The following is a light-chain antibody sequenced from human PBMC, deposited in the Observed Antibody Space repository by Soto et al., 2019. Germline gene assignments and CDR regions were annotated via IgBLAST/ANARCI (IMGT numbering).Light chain of an antibody. Sequence: DIQMTQSPSTLSASVGDRVTITCRASQSISNWLAWYQQIPGRAPQLLIHKASTLETGVPSRFSGSGSGTEFTLTISSLQPDDFASYFCQQYDSFPLTFGGGTKVDIK. J-gene: IGKJ4*01. CDR2: KAS. CDR1: QSISNW. CDR3: QQYDSFPLT. V-gene: IGKV1-5*03.